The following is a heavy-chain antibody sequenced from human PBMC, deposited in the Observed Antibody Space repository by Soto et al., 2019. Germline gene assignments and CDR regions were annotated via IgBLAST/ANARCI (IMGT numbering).Heavy chain of an antibody. Sequence: SETLSLTCTVSGGSINSSSYYWGWIRRPPGKGLEWIGSIYYSGSTYYNPSLKSRVTISVDTSKNQFSLKLSSVTAADTAVYYCARHRGYSYGYGEYYFDYWGQGTLVTVSS. CDR1: GGSINSSSYY. CDR2: IYYSGST. D-gene: IGHD5-18*01. V-gene: IGHV4-39*07. CDR3: ARHRGYSYGYGEYYFDY. J-gene: IGHJ4*02.